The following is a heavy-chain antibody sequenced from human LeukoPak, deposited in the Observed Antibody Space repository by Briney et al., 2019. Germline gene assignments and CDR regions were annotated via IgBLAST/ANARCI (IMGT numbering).Heavy chain of an antibody. V-gene: IGHV1-18*01. D-gene: IGHD2-2*01. J-gene: IGHJ6*02. CDR3: ARFVVPAADYYYYGMDV. Sequence: ASVKVSCKASGYTFTSYGIIWVRQAPGQGLEWMGWVSAYNGNTDYAQKLQDRVTMTTDTSTSTAYMELRSLRSDDTAVYYCARFVVPAADYYYYGMDVWGQGTTVTVSS. CDR1: GYTFTSYG. CDR2: VSAYNGNT.